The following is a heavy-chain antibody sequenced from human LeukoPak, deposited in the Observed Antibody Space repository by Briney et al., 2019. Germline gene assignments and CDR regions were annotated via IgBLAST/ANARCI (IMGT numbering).Heavy chain of an antibody. Sequence: PGGSLRLSCAAFGFTFSSYAMSWVRQAPGKGLEWVSAISGSGGSTYYADSVKGRFTISRDNSKNTLYLQMNSLRAEDTAVYYCAKDSFYYYDSSGSYNWFDPWGQGTLVTVSS. D-gene: IGHD3-22*01. J-gene: IGHJ5*02. CDR3: AKDSFYYYDSSGSYNWFDP. CDR2: ISGSGGST. V-gene: IGHV3-23*01. CDR1: GFTFSSYA.